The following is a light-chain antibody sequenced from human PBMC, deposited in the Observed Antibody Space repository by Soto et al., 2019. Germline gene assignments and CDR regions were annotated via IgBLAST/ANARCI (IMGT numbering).Light chain of an antibody. CDR1: QNLGTLY. J-gene: IGKJ1*01. V-gene: IGKV3-20*01. CDR3: QQYAGSPRT. CDR2: SAS. Sequence: DIVLTQSPGTLSLSPGERGTLSCRASQNLGTLYLAWFQQKPGQAPRLLIYSASRRATGIPDRFTGSGSGTDFTLTINRVEPEDFAVYFCQQYAGSPRTFGQGTKVEIK.